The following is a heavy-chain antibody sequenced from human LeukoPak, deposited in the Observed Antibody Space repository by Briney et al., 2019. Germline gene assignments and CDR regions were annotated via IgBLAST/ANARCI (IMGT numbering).Heavy chain of an antibody. D-gene: IGHD3-22*01. CDR2: IYYSGST. CDR1: GGSISSYY. CDR3: ARGADSSGYYSIFYFDY. Sequence: PSETLSLTCTVSGGSISSYYWNWIRQPPGKGLEWIGYIYYSGSTNYNPSLKRRVTISVDTSKNQFSLKLSSVTAADTAVYYCARGADSSGYYSIFYFDYWGQGTLVTVSS. V-gene: IGHV4-59*01. J-gene: IGHJ4*02.